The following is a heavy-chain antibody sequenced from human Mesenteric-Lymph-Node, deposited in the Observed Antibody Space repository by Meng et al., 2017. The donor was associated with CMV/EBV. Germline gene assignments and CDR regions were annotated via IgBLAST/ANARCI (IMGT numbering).Heavy chain of an antibody. CDR2: INSDGSST. CDR3: TTSGGSGSYYP. Sequence: GESLKISCAASGFTFSSYWMHWVRQAPGKGLLCVSRINSDGSSTSYADSVKGRFTISRDDSKSIAYLQMNSLKTEDTAVYYCTTSGGSGSYYPWGQGTLVTVSS. CDR1: GFTFSSYW. J-gene: IGHJ5*02. V-gene: IGHV3-74*01. D-gene: IGHD1-26*01.